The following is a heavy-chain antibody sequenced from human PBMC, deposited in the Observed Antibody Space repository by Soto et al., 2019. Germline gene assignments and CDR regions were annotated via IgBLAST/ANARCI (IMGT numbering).Heavy chain of an antibody. CDR2: ISGSGGGT. CDR3: ASIPPRVYYFDY. CDR1: GFTFSSYA. V-gene: IGHV3-23*01. Sequence: EVQMLESGGGLVQPGGSLRLSCAASGFTFSSYAMSWVRQAPGKGLEWVSGISGSGGGTFYADSVKGRFTISRDNSKNTLYLHMNSLRAEDTAVYYCASIPPRVYYFDYWGQGTLVTVSS. D-gene: IGHD6-6*01. J-gene: IGHJ4*02.